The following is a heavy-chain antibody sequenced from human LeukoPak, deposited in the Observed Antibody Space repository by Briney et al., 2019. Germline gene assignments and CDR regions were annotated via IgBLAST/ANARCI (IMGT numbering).Heavy chain of an antibody. D-gene: IGHD1-1*01. CDR2: ISSSSSEV. J-gene: IGHJ4*02. V-gene: IGHV3-21*06. Sequence: SGGSLRLSCAASGFTFSAYSMNWIRQAPGKGLEWVSSISSSSSEVYYADSVRGRFTISRDAAENSLYLQVNNLRAEDTAVYYRARGGGANNWDYYFDYWGRGTLVTVSS. CDR1: GFTFSAYS. CDR3: ARGGGANNWDYYFDY.